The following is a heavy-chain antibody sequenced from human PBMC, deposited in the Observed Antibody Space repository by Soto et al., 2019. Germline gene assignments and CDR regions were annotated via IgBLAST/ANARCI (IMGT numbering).Heavy chain of an antibody. J-gene: IGHJ4*02. CDR2: IYPGDSET. CDR1: GYSFTSYW. D-gene: IGHD2-2*01. CDR3: ARAVLGYCSSTSCPADY. Sequence: GESLKISCKGSGYSFTSYWIGWVRQMPGKGLEWMGIIYPGDSETRYSPSSQGQVTISADKSISTAYLQWSSLKASDTAMYYCARAVLGYCSSTSCPADYWGQGTLVTVSS. V-gene: IGHV5-51*01.